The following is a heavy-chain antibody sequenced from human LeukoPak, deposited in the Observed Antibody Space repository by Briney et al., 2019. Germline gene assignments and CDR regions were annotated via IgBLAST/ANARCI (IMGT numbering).Heavy chain of an antibody. Sequence: PGGSLRLSCAASGFTFSSYSMNWVRQAPGKGLEWVSSISSSSSYIYYADSVKGRFTISRDNAKNSLYLQMNSLRAEDTAVYYCARDLVATDATFDYWGQGTLVTVSS. D-gene: IGHD5-12*01. CDR1: GFTFSSYS. CDR2: ISSSSSYI. CDR3: ARDLVATDATFDY. J-gene: IGHJ4*02. V-gene: IGHV3-21*01.